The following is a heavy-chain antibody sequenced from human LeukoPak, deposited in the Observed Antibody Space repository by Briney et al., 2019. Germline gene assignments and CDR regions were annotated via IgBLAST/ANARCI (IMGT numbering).Heavy chain of an antibody. CDR1: GFSFSSYG. CDR2: ISYDGGNK. J-gene: IGHJ4*02. D-gene: IGHD3-10*01. Sequence: GGSLRLSCAASGFSFSSYGMHWVRQAPGKGLEWVAVISYDGGNKYYADSVKGRFTISRDNSKNTLYLQMNSLRAEDTAVYYCAKVSGSGGFDYWGQGTLVTVSS. CDR3: AKVSGSGGFDY. V-gene: IGHV3-30*18.